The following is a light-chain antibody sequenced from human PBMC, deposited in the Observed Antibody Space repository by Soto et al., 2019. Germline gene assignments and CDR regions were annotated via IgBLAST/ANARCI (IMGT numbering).Light chain of an antibody. CDR2: DAS. Sequence: EIVLTQSPGTLSLSPAARARLSCRARQSVSSNLAWYQQKPGQAPRLLIYDASTRAPGFPARFSGSGSGTEFTLTISSLQSEDFAVYYCHHYNSWPYTFGQGTKVDIK. CDR1: QSVSSN. J-gene: IGKJ2*01. V-gene: IGKV3-15*01. CDR3: HHYNSWPYT.